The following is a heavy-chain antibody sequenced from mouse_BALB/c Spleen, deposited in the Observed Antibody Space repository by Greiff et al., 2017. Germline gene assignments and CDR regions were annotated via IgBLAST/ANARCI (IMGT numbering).Heavy chain of an antibody. CDR3: ADDYDGGTWFAY. J-gene: IGHJ3*01. Sequence: EVKLMESGGGLVQPGGSLKLSCAASGFTFSSYGMSWVRQTPDKRLELVATINSNGGSTYYPDSVKGRFTISRDNAKNTLYLQMSSLKSEDTAMYYCADDYDGGTWFAYWGQGTLVTVSA. CDR2: INSNGGST. V-gene: IGHV5-6-3*01. D-gene: IGHD2-4*01. CDR1: GFTFSSYG.